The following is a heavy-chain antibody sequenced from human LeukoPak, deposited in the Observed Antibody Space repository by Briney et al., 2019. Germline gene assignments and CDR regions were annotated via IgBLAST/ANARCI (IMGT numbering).Heavy chain of an antibody. J-gene: IGHJ4*02. CDR1: GYTFTSHA. CDR3: ARETEWELPPSSG. CDR2: INAGNGNT. D-gene: IGHD1-26*01. V-gene: IGHV1-3*01. Sequence: ASVKVSCKASGYTFTSHAIHWVRQVPGQRLEWMGWINAGNGNTKYSQKFQGRVTITRDTSASTAYMELSSLRSEDTAVYYCARETEWELPPSSGWGQGTLVTVSS.